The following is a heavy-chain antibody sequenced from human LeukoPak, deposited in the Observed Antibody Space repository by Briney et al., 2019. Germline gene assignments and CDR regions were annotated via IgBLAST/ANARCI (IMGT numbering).Heavy chain of an antibody. J-gene: IGHJ3*02. CDR3: AREVDTAMARGAGAFDI. Sequence: SETLSLTCAVYGGSFSGYSWSWIRQPPGKGLEWIGYIYHSGSTYYNPSLKSRVTISVDRSKNQFSLKLSSVTAADTAVYYCAREVDTAMARGAGAFDIWGQGTMVTVSS. D-gene: IGHD5-18*01. CDR2: IYHSGST. CDR1: GGSFSGYS. V-gene: IGHV4-30-2*01.